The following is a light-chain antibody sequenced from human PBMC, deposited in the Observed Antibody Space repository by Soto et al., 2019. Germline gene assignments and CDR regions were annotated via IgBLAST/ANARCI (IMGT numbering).Light chain of an antibody. V-gene: IGLV2-14*01. CDR3: SSYTNTSTLVG. CDR2: EVT. J-gene: IGLJ2*01. Sequence: QSALTKPASVSGSPGQSITISCTGTRSDVGGYNFVSWYQHHPGKAPKLIIYEVTTRPSGVSNRFSASKSGNTASLTISGLQAEDEADYYCSSYTNTSTLVGFGGGTKVTVL. CDR1: RSDVGGYNF.